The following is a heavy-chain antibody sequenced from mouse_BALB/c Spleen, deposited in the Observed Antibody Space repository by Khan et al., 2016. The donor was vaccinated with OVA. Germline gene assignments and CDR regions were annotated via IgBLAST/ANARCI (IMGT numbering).Heavy chain of an antibody. D-gene: IGHD1-1*01. CDR3: ARLAYYYDSEGCAY. J-gene: IGHJ3*01. Sequence: EVELVESGGDLVKPGGSLKLSCAASGFTFSTYGMSWVRKTPDKRLEGVATVSTGGGYTYYTDSVKGRFTISRDNAKNTLYLQMSSLRSEDTAMFYCARLAYYYDSEGCAYWGQGTLVTVSA. V-gene: IGHV5-6*01. CDR1: GFTFSTYG. CDR2: VSTGGGYT.